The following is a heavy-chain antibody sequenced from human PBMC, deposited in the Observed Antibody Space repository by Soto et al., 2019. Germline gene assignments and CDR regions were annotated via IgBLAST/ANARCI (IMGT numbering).Heavy chain of an antibody. D-gene: IGHD1-1*01. CDR3: TTTRPGTTVLDN. J-gene: IGHJ3*02. Sequence: EVQLVESGGGLVEPGGSLRLSCAASGITFSNAWMNWVRKAPGQGLEYIGRIRSNTDGGTPEYAAPVEGRFTVSRDDSKNTLYLQMSGLKTEDTAVYYCTTTRPGTTVLDNGGEGTLVTVSS. CDR2: IRSNTDGGTP. CDR1: GITFSNAW. V-gene: IGHV3-15*01.